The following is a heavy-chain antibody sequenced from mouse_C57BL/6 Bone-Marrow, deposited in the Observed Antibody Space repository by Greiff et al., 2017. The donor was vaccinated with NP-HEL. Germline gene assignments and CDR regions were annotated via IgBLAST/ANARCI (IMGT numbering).Heavy chain of an antibody. CDR3: AIYGSSYACYYFDY. Sequence: QVQLKESGAELARPGASVKLSCKASGYTFTSYGISWVKQRTGQGLEWIGEIYPRSGNTYYNEKFKGKATLTADKSSSTAYMQLSSLTSEDSAVYYCAIYGSSYACYYFDYWGQGTTLTVSS. J-gene: IGHJ2*01. D-gene: IGHD1-1*01. CDR2: IYPRSGNT. V-gene: IGHV1-81*01. CDR1: GYTFTSYG.